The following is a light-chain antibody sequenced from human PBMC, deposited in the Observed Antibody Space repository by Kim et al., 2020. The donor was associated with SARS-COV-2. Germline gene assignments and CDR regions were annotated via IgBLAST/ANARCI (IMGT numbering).Light chain of an antibody. J-gene: IGKJ2*01. CDR3: QQDYNLPYT. V-gene: IGKV3D-7*01. CDR2: GAS. Sequence: PGERVTLSCRASQSVSSGYLTWYQQKPGQAPRLLIYGASTRATSIPARFSGSGSGTDFTLTISSLQPEDFAVYYCQQDYNLPYTFGQGTKLEI. CDR1: QSVSSGY.